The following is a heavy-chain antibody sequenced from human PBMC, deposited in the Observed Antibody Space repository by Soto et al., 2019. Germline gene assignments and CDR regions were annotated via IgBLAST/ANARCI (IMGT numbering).Heavy chain of an antibody. CDR1: GYTFTGYY. Sequence: ASVKVSCKASGYTFTGYYMQWVRQAPGQGLEWMGWINPNSGGTNYAQKFQGRVTMTRDTSISTAYMELSRLRSDDTAVYYCARDLGIVVAPAAIYYYYYGMDVWGQGTTVTVSS. CDR3: ARDLGIVVAPAAIYYYYYGMDV. V-gene: IGHV1-2*02. J-gene: IGHJ6*02. CDR2: INPNSGGT. D-gene: IGHD2-2*01.